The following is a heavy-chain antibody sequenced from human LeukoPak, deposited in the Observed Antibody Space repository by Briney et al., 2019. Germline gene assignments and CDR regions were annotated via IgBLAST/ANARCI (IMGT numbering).Heavy chain of an antibody. V-gene: IGHV4-59*01. CDR2: IYYSGST. J-gene: IGHJ4*02. Sequence: SETLSLTCTVSGGSISSYYWSWIRQPPGKGREWIGYIYYSGSTNYNPSLTSRVTISVETSKNQCSLTLSSVTAAGTAVYYCARGDIAAAGTFFDYWGQGTLVTVSS. CDR1: GGSISSYY. D-gene: IGHD6-13*01. CDR3: ARGDIAAAGTFFDY.